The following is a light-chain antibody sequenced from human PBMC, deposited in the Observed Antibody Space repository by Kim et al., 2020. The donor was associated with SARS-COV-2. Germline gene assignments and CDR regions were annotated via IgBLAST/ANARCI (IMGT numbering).Light chain of an antibody. CDR2: QVS. CDR1: QSLVNRDGNTY. V-gene: IGKV2-30*01. CDR3: LQGTRWPKT. Sequence: DVVMTQSPLSLAVTLGQPASISCRSNQSLVNRDGNTYLNWLQQRPGQSPRRLIYQVSKRDSGVPDRFSGSGSGTDFTLKISGVEAEDVGVYYCLQGTRWPKTFGQGTKLEI. J-gene: IGKJ2*01.